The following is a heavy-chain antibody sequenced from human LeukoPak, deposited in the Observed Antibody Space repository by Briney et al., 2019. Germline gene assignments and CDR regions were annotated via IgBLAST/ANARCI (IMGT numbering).Heavy chain of an antibody. CDR3: VRGLISAAGTFDY. J-gene: IGHJ4*02. D-gene: IGHD6-13*01. CDR2: IHYDGSSV. Sequence: GGSLRLSCAASGFIFSSFGMHWVRQAPGKGLEWAAFIHYDGSSVHYADSVKGRFTISRDNSKNTLYLQMNSLREEDTAVYYCVRGLISAAGTFDYWGQGTLVTVSS. CDR1: GFIFSSFG. V-gene: IGHV3-30*02.